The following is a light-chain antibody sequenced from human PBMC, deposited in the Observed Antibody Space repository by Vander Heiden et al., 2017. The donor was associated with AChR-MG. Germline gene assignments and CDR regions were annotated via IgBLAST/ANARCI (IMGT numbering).Light chain of an antibody. CDR2: DVN. V-gene: IGLV2-14*03. Sequence: QSALTQPASVSGSPGQSITISCTGTSSDVGGYNFVPWYQQHPGKAPKLVIYDVNKRPSGVSNRFSGSKSGNTASLTISGLQAEDEAHYYCSSYSSSTTLYVFGTGTRVPVL. CDR1: SSDVGGYNF. J-gene: IGLJ1*01. CDR3: SSYSSSTTLYV.